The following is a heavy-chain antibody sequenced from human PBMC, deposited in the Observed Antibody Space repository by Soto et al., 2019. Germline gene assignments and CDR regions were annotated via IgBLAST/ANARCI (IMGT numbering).Heavy chain of an antibody. J-gene: IGHJ4*02. Sequence: PGGSLRLSCAASGFTFSNYGMHWVRQAPGKGLEWVAVISYDGSNKYYADSVKGRFTISRDNSKNTLYLQMNSLRAEDTAVYYRAKDHHDYWGQGTLVTVSS. V-gene: IGHV3-30*18. CDR3: AKDHHDY. CDR1: GFTFSNYG. CDR2: ISYDGSNK.